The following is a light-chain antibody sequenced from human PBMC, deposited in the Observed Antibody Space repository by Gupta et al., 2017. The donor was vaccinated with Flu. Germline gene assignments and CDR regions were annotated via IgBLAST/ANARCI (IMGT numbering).Light chain of an antibody. J-gene: IGKJ4*02. CDR1: ETISSSY. CDR3: QEYGRSTPGT. V-gene: IGKV3-20*01. Sequence: VLTQSPGTQSLSPGERATLSCRTSETISSSYVAWYQHKHGQAPRRLLHSSANRASGIPDRFSGSGCGTDFTLTISSMEPEDVAVYYYQEYGRSTPGTFGLGTKVEFK. CDR2: SSA.